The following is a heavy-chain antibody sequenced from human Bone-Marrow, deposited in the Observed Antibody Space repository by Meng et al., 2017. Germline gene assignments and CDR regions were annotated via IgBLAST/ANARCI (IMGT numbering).Heavy chain of an antibody. V-gene: IGHV3-30*01. J-gene: IGHJ4*02. D-gene: IGHD1-26*01. Sequence: GLLGWAGGGVGQPGRSLRLSCVASGFTFSSYAMYWVRQAPGKGLEWVEVISYDGSNNYYADSVKGRFTISRDNSKNTLYLQMNSLRAEDTAVYYFARVVWGYWGQGTLVTVSS. CDR2: ISYDGSNN. CDR1: GFTFSSYA. CDR3: ARVVWGY.